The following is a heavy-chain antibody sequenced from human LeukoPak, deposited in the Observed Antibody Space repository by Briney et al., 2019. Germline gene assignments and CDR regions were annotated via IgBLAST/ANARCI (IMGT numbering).Heavy chain of an antibody. CDR3: AREVVDNFVY. Sequence: PGGSLRLSCVASGFIFRNYWMSWVRQAPGKGLEWVANINHDGGDKNYVDSVKGRFTISRDNAKSSLYLQMNSLRVEDTAVYYCAREVVDNFVYWGQGTLVTVSS. V-gene: IGHV3-7*05. CDR1: GFIFRNYW. CDR2: INHDGGDK. J-gene: IGHJ4*02. D-gene: IGHD2-15*01.